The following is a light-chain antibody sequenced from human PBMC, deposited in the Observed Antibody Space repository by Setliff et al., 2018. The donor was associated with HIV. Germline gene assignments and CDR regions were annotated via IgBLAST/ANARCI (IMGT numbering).Light chain of an antibody. J-gene: IGLJ1*01. Sequence: QSALAQPASVSGSPGQSITISCTGTSSDLGSYHLVSWYQHHPGKAPKLMIYEGSQRPSGVSTRFSGSTSGGTASLTIAGLQAEDEADYYCCSYVAGSHYVFGTGTKGTVL. CDR3: CSYVAGSHYV. CDR2: EGS. CDR1: SSDLGSYHL. V-gene: IGLV2-23*01.